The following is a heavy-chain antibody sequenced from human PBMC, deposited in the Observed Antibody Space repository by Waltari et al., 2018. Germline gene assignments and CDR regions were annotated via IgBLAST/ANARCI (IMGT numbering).Heavy chain of an antibody. Sequence: QVQLQQWGAGLLKPSETLSLTCAVYGGSFSGYYWSWIRQPPGKGLEWIGEINHSGSTNYNPSLKSRVTISVDTSKNQFSLKLSSVTAADTAVYYCARGRYCSGGSCYYHYYYYMDVWGKGTTVTVSS. CDR2: INHSGST. D-gene: IGHD2-15*01. CDR3: ARGRYCSGGSCYYHYYYYMDV. J-gene: IGHJ6*03. V-gene: IGHV4-34*01. CDR1: GGSFSGYY.